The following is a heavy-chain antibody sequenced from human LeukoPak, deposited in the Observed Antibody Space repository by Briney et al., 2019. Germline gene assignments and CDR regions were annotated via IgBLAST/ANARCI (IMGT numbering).Heavy chain of an antibody. J-gene: IGHJ3*01. CDR1: GASTSAYY. D-gene: IGHD1-26*01. CDR3: AHSKRGGGYYINAFAV. CDR2: SYSGGDA. V-gene: IGHV4-59*01. Sequence: SETLSLTCTVSGASTSAYYWSWIRQPPGKGLEWIGYSYSGGDANYNPSLKSRVTISIDTSENQFSLRLTSVTAADTAVYFCAHSKRGGGYYINAFAVWGQGALVTISS.